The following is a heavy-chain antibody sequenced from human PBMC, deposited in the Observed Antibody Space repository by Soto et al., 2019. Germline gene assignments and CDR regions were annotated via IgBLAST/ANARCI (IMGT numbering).Heavy chain of an antibody. D-gene: IGHD6-13*01. J-gene: IGHJ4*02. CDR2: ISGSGGST. Sequence: GGSLRLSCAASGFTFSSYAMSWVRQAPGKGLEWVSAISGSGGSTYYADSVKGWFTISRDNSKNTLYLQMNSLRAEDTAVYYCAKVAPYSSSWPYYFDYWGQGTLVTVSS. V-gene: IGHV3-23*01. CDR3: AKVAPYSSSWPYYFDY. CDR1: GFTFSSYA.